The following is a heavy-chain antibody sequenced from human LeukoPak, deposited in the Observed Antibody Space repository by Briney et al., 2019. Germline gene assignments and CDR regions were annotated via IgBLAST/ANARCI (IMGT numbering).Heavy chain of an antibody. J-gene: IGHJ4*02. CDR2: IYYSGST. V-gene: IGHV4-39*01. Sequence: PSETLSLTCTVSGGSISSSSYYWGWIRQPPGKGLEWIGSIYYSGSTYYNPSLKSRVTISVDTSKNQFSLKLSSVTAADTAVYYCARAKGSSWMGSDFDYWGQGTLVTVSS. D-gene: IGHD6-13*01. CDR1: GGSISSSSYY. CDR3: ARAKGSSWMGSDFDY.